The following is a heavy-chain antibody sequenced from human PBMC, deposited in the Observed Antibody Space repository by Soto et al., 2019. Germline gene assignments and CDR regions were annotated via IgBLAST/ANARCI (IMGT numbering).Heavy chain of an antibody. V-gene: IGHV1-46*01. CDR1: GYTFTSYY. CDR2: INPSGGST. Sequence: QVQLVQSGAEVKKPGASVKVSCKASGYTFTSYYMHWVRQAPGQGLEWMGIINPSGGSTSYAQKFQGRVXXTXDMXTSTVYMELSSLRSEDTAVYYCAAGYGDYAEYFQHWGQGTLVTVSS. CDR3: AAGYGDYAEYFQH. J-gene: IGHJ1*01. D-gene: IGHD4-17*01.